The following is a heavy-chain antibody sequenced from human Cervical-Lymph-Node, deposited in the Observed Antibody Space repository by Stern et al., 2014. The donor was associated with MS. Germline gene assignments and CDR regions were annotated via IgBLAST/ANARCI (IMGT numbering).Heavy chain of an antibody. CDR2: NNRNDRST. V-gene: IGHV3-74*01. J-gene: IGHJ3*02. Sequence: QLVESGGGLVQPGGSLRLSCAASGFTFSTYWMHWVRQAPGQGLVWVSRNNRNDRSTTYADSVKGRFSISRDNDKNTLYLQMNSLRAEDTAVYYCARGVMVAATYAYDIWGQGTMVTISS. D-gene: IGHD2-15*01. CDR1: GFTFSTYW. CDR3: ARGVMVAATYAYDI.